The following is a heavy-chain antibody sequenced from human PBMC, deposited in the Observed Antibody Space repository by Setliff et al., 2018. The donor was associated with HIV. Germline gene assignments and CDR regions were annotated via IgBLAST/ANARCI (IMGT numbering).Heavy chain of an antibody. CDR3: ARGGANPSWFDS. Sequence: GALRLSCAASGFTFSNSWMHWVRQAPGKGLVWVSRINTDGSSATYADSVKGRFTNSRDNAKNTLYLQMDSLRAEDTAVYYCARGGANPSWFDSWGQGTLVTVPQ. D-gene: IGHD3-16*01. V-gene: IGHV3-74*03. CDR1: GFTFSNSW. J-gene: IGHJ5*01. CDR2: INTDGSSA.